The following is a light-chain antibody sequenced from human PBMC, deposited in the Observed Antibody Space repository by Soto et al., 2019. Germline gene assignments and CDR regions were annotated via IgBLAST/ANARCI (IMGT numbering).Light chain of an antibody. CDR1: QSISSY. J-gene: IGKJ3*01. Sequence: DIQMTQSPSSLSASVGDRVTITCRASQSISSYLNWYQQKPGKAPKLLIYAASSLQSGVPSRFSGSGSRTDFTLTISSLQPEDFATYYCQQSYSTPFGPGTKVDIK. V-gene: IGKV1-39*01. CDR3: QQSYSTP. CDR2: AAS.